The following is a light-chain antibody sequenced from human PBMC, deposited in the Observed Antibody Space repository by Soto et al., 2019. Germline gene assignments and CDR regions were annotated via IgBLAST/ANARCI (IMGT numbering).Light chain of an antibody. CDR3: QQYNDWPWT. CDR2: GAS. Sequence: EIVLTESPATLSLSPGERATLSCRASQSVSSNLAWYQQKPGQAPRLLIYGASTRATGIPARFSGSASGTEFTLTISGLQSEDFAVYYCQQYNDWPWTFGQGTKVDIK. J-gene: IGKJ1*01. V-gene: IGKV3-15*01. CDR1: QSVSSN.